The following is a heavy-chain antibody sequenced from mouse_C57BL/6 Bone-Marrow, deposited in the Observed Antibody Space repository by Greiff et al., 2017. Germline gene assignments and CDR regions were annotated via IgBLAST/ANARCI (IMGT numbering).Heavy chain of an antibody. J-gene: IGHJ1*03. CDR1: GYTFTSYW. Sequence: QVQLQQPGAELVKPGASVKMSCKASGYTFTSYWITWVKQRPGQGLEWIGDIYPGSGSTNYNEKFKSKATLTVDTSSSTAYVQLSSLTSEVSAVYYCARPYYSNYWYFDVWGTETTVTVSS. V-gene: IGHV1-55*01. D-gene: IGHD2-5*01. CDR2: IYPGSGST. CDR3: ARPYYSNYWYFDV.